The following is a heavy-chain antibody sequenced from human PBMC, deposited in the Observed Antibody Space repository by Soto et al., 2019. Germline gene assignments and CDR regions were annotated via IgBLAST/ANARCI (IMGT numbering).Heavy chain of an antibody. CDR2: INHSGST. V-gene: IGHV4-34*01. CDR1: GGSFSGYY. CDR3: ARVSDFWSGYYPY. Sequence: SETLSLTCAVYGGSFSGYYWSWIRQPPGKGLEWIGEINHSGSTNYNPSLKSRVTISVDTSKNQFSLKLSSVTAADTAVYYCARVSDFWSGYYPYWGQGTLVTV. D-gene: IGHD3-3*01. J-gene: IGHJ4*02.